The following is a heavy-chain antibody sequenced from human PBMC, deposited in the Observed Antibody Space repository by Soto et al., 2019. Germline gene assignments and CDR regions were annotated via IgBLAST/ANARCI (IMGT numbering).Heavy chain of an antibody. CDR2: IYHSGST. Sequence: SETLSLTCAVSGGSISSSNWWSWVRQPPGKGLEWIGEIYHSGSTNYNPSLKSRVTISVDKSKNQFSLKLSSVTAADTAVYYCAREAYGDYRKFDYWGQGTLVTVSS. CDR1: GGSISSSNW. D-gene: IGHD4-17*01. V-gene: IGHV4-4*02. J-gene: IGHJ4*02. CDR3: AREAYGDYRKFDY.